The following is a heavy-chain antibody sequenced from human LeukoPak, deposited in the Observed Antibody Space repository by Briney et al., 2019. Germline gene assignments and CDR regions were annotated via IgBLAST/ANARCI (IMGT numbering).Heavy chain of an antibody. CDR2: INSNSGVT. D-gene: IGHD3-22*01. V-gene: IGHV1-2*06. Sequence: GASVKVSCKASGYTFIGYYIHWVRQAPGQGLEWMGRINSNSGVTNYAQQFQGRVTMTRDTSISTAYMELSRLRSDDTAVYYCARVAHPSSADGSVRVVGDYWGQGTLVTVSS. CDR1: GYTFIGYY. CDR3: ARVAHPSSADGSVRVVGDY. J-gene: IGHJ4*02.